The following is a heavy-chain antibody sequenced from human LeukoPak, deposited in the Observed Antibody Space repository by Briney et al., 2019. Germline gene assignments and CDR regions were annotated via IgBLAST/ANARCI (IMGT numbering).Heavy chain of an antibody. CDR3: AKDSDSSGSWGY. CDR2: ISGSGGST. J-gene: IGHJ4*02. Sequence: GGSLRLSCAASGFTFSSYAMSWVRQAPGKGLEWVSAISGSGGSTYYADSVKGRFTISRENSKNTLYLQMNSLRAEDTAVYYCAKDSDSSGSWGYWGQGTLVTVSS. CDR1: GFTFSSYA. V-gene: IGHV3-23*01. D-gene: IGHD6-19*01.